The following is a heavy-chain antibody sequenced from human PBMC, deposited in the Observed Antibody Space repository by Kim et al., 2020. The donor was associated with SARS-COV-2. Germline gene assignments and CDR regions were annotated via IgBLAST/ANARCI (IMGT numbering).Heavy chain of an antibody. D-gene: IGHD5-18*01. Sequence: GESLKISCKGSGYSFTSYWIGWVRQMPGKGLEWMGIIYPGDSDTRYSPSFQGQVTISADKSISTAYLQWSSLKASDTAMYYCARRGYSYGWEDYYGMDVWGQGTTVTVSS. CDR3: ARRGYSYGWEDYYGMDV. J-gene: IGHJ6*02. CDR2: IYPGDSDT. CDR1: GYSFTSYW. V-gene: IGHV5-51*01.